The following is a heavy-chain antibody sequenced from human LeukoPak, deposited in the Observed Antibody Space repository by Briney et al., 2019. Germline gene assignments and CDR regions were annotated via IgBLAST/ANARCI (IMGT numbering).Heavy chain of an antibody. Sequence: ASVKVSCKASGYTFTSYGINWVRQATGQGLEWMGWMNPNSGNTGYAQKFQGRVTMTRNTSISTAYMELSSLRSEDTAVYYCARPKTGDRAFDIWGQGTMVTVSS. CDR3: ARPKTGDRAFDI. V-gene: IGHV1-8*01. D-gene: IGHD7-27*01. CDR2: MNPNSGNT. J-gene: IGHJ3*02. CDR1: GYTFTSYG.